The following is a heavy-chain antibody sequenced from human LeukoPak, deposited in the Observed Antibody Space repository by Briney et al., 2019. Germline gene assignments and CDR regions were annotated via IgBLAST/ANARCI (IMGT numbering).Heavy chain of an antibody. Sequence: ASVKVSCKASGGTFSSYAISWVRQAPGQGLEWMGGIIPIFGTANYAQKFQGRVTITTDESMSTAYMELSSLRSEDTAVYYCAATPCSGGSCYGYYFDYWGQGTLVTVSS. J-gene: IGHJ4*02. CDR1: GGTFSSYA. CDR3: AATPCSGGSCYGYYFDY. CDR2: IIPIFGTA. D-gene: IGHD2-15*01. V-gene: IGHV1-69*05.